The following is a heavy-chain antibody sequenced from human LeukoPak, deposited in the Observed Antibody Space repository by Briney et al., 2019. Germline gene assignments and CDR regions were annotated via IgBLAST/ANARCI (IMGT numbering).Heavy chain of an antibody. D-gene: IGHD3-10*01. J-gene: IGHJ4*02. CDR1: GYSISSGYY. CDR2: IFRTGST. Sequence: PSETLSLTCSVSGYSISSGYYWGWIRQSPGKGLEWIGSIFRTGSTHYNPSLKSRVTILVDTSKNQFSLKLSSVTAADTAVYYCASYDVVRGVIYWGRGTLVTVSS. V-gene: IGHV4-38-2*02. CDR3: ASYDVVRGVIY.